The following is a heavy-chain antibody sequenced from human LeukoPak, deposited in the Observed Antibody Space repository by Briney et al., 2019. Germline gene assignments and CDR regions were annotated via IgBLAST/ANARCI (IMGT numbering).Heavy chain of an antibody. J-gene: IGHJ4*02. CDR3: TRVGDYYDTSGYYREPLGGYYFDY. CDR2: IYYSGST. D-gene: IGHD3-22*01. Sequence: SETLSLTCTVSGDSVSSGSYFWSWIRQPPGKGLEWIGYIYYSGSTNYNPSLKSRVTISVDTSKNQFSLKLSSVTAADTAVYYCTRVGDYYDTSGYYREPLGGYYFDYWGQGTLVTVSS. V-gene: IGHV4-61*01. CDR1: GDSVSSGSYF.